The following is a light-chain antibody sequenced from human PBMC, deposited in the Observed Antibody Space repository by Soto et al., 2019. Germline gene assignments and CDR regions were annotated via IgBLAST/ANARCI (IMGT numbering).Light chain of an antibody. V-gene: IGKV1-5*01. Sequence: DIQMTQSPSTLSASIGDTVTISCRASQRIYKWLAWYQQKPQKAPKVLIFEAACLESGVSSRFRGSGSGTEFTLTISGRQPDDLATYYCQQYNSFPLTFGGGTTVEL. CDR3: QQYNSFPLT. CDR1: QRIYKW. CDR2: EAA. J-gene: IGKJ4*01.